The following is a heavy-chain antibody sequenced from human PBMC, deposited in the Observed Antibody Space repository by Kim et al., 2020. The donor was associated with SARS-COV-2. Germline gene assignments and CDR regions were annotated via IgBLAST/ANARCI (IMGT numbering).Heavy chain of an antibody. CDR1: GFTFSTYA. CDR2: ISYDGSKT. CDR3: AKDQAHYDIFTCLDY. J-gene: IGHJ4*01. D-gene: IGHD3-9*01. V-gene: IGHV3-30*18. Sequence: GGSLRLSCATFGFTFSTYAMHWVRQAPGKGLEYVALISYDGSKTYYGDSVKGRFTISRDNSKNTLSLQMNSLRAEDTAVYYCAKDQAHYDIFTCLDYWG.